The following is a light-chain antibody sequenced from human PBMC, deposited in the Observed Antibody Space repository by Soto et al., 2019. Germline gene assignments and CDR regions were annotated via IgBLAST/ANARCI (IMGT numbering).Light chain of an antibody. CDR3: QQSYSIPWT. J-gene: IGKJ1*01. CDR1: QSISSY. V-gene: IGKV1-39*01. Sequence: DIQMTQSPSSLSASVGDRVTITCRASQSISSYLNWYQQKPGKAPKVLIYGASSLQSGLPSRFSGSGSGTDFTLTISSLRPEDFATYYCQQSYSIPWTFGQGTNVEIK. CDR2: GAS.